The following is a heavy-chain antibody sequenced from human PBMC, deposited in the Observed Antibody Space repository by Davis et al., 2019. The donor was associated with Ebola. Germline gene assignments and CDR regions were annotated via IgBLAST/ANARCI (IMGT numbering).Heavy chain of an antibody. Sequence: GGSLRLSCAASGFTFSSYAMSWVRQVPGKGLEWVAAIVGSGHNTHYADSVKGRFTISRDNSKNTLSLQMNSLRTEDTALYYCAKYYYDFWSGYSRHLDYWGQGTLVTVSS. V-gene: IGHV3-23*01. CDR3: AKYYYDFWSGYSRHLDY. CDR1: GFTFSSYA. CDR2: IVGSGHNT. D-gene: IGHD3-3*01. J-gene: IGHJ4*02.